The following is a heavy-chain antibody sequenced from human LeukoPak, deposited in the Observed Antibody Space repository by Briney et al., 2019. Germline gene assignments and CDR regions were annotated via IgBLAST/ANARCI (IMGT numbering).Heavy chain of an antibody. V-gene: IGHV3-30*18. Sequence: GGSLRLSCAASGFTFDDYAMHWVRQAPGPGLEGVAVISYDGSNKYYADSVKGRFTISRDNSKNTLYLQMNSLRAEDTAVYYCAKEGVYYYYGMDVWGQGTTVTVSS. J-gene: IGHJ6*02. CDR2: ISYDGSNK. CDR1: GFTFDDYA. CDR3: AKEGVYYYYGMDV.